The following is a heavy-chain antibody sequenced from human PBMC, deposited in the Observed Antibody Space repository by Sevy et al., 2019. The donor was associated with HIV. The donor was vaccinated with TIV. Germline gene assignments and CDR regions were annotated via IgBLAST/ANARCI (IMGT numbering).Heavy chain of an antibody. CDR2: ISSSSRTM. CDR1: GFSFSSYS. CDR3: ARHIAIVGATGFDY. Sequence: GGSLRLSCAASGFSFSSYSMNWVSQAPGKGLEWVSFISSSSRTMYYADSVKGRFTISRDNAKKSLSLQMSSLRDEDTAMYYCARHIAIVGATGFDYWGQGTLVTVSS. V-gene: IGHV3-48*02. J-gene: IGHJ4*02. D-gene: IGHD1-26*01.